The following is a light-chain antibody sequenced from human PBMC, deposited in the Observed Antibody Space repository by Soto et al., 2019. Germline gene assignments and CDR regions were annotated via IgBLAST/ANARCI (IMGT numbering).Light chain of an antibody. Sequence: DIQLTQSPPSVSASVGDRVTLTCRADQTFSRLLAWYQQKPGKAPKLLIYAASTLVSGVPSRFSGSGSGTEFTLTISSLQAEDFATYCCQQTNRFPLNFGGGTRVEI. V-gene: IGKV1D-12*01. CDR3: QQTNRFPLN. J-gene: IGKJ4*01. CDR1: QTFSRL. CDR2: AAS.